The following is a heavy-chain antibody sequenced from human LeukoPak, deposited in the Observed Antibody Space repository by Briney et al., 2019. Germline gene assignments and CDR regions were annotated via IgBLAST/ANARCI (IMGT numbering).Heavy chain of an antibody. D-gene: IGHD3-22*01. Sequence: SVKVSCKASGGTFSSYAISWVRQAPGQGLEWMGGIIPIFGTANYAQKFQGRVTITADKSTSTAYMELSSLRSEDTAVYYCARGPNYYDSSGYYYYYYMDVWGKGTTVTISS. J-gene: IGHJ6*03. CDR2: IIPIFGTA. CDR1: GGTFSSYA. CDR3: ARGPNYYDSSGYYYYYYMDV. V-gene: IGHV1-69*06.